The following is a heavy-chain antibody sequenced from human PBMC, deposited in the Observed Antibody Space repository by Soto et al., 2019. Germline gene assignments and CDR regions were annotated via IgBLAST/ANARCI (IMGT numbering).Heavy chain of an antibody. Sequence: SETLSLTCAFYGGSFSGYYWSWIRQPQGKGLEWIGEINHSGSTNYNPSLKSRVTISVDTSKNQFSLKLSSVTAADTAVYYCARGPSITGTNESFDYWGQGILVTVS. CDR2: INHSGST. J-gene: IGHJ4*02. CDR3: ARGPSITGTNESFDY. D-gene: IGHD1-7*01. CDR1: GGSFSGYY. V-gene: IGHV4-34*01.